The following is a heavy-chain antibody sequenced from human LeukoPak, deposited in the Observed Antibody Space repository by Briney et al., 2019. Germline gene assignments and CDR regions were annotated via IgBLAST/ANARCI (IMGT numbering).Heavy chain of an antibody. CDR2: INWNGGST. CDR1: GFTFDDYG. J-gene: IGHJ4*02. V-gene: IGHV3-20*04. CDR3: ARVGPYDSSGYYEGHFDY. Sequence: GGSLRLSCAASGFTFDDYGMSWVRQAPGKGLEWVSGINWNGGSTGYADSVKGRFTISRDNAENSLYLQMNSLRAEDTALYYCARVGPYDSSGYYEGHFDYWGQGTLVTVSS. D-gene: IGHD3-22*01.